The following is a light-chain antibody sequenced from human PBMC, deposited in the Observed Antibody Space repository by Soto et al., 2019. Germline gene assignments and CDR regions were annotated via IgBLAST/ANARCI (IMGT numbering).Light chain of an antibody. V-gene: IGKV3D-20*02. J-gene: IGKJ5*01. CDR3: QQRSNWPIT. CDR2: GAS. Sequence: EIVLTQSPGTLSLSPGERATLSCRASQSVSSSYLAWYQQKPGQAPRLLIYGASNRASDVPERFRGRGSGTDFTLTINELEPEDFAVYYCQQRSNWPITFGQGTRLEI. CDR1: QSVSSSY.